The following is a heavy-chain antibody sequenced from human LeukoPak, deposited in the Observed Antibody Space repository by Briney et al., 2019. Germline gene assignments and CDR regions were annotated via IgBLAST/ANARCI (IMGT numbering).Heavy chain of an antibody. Sequence: GGSLRLSCAASGFTFSSYAMSWVRQAPGKGLEWVSAISGSGGSTYYADSVKGRFTISRDNAKNTLYLQMNSLRAEDTAVYYCARNYLVGGESFFDYWGQGTLVTVSS. J-gene: IGHJ4*02. CDR3: ARNYLVGGESFFDY. CDR2: ISGSGGST. CDR1: GFTFSSYA. D-gene: IGHD1-7*01. V-gene: IGHV3-23*01.